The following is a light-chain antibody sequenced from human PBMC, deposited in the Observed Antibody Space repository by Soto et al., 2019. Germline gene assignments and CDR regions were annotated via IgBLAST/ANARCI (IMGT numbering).Light chain of an antibody. V-gene: IGKV1-5*01. CDR2: DAS. CDR1: QSISNW. J-gene: IGKJ1*01. Sequence: DIQMTQSPSTLSASVGDRVTITCRASQSISNWLAWYQQKPGKGPKLLIYDASSLESGVPSRFSGSGSGTEFTLTISSLQPDDFATYYCQQYNSYSRTFAQGTKVEIK. CDR3: QQYNSYSRT.